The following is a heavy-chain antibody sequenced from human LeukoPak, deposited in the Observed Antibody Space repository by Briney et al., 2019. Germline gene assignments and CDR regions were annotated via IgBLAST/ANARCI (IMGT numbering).Heavy chain of an antibody. CDR3: ANTEWLADNFDY. Sequence: GGSLRLSCQASGFTFYMYAMSWVRQAPGKGLEWVASMCGTAGCTFYPDSVKGRFTISRDNSKNTLYLQMNSLRAEDTAVYYCANTEWLADNFDYWGQGTLVTVSS. CDR1: GFTFYMYA. CDR2: MCGTAGCT. D-gene: IGHD6-19*01. V-gene: IGHV3-23*01. J-gene: IGHJ4*02.